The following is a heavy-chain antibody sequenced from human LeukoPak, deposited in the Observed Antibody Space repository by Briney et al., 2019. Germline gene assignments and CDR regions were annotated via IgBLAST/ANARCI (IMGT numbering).Heavy chain of an antibody. J-gene: IGHJ4*02. CDR3: AKQAYDSPRTDFDY. V-gene: IGHV3-23*01. CDR2: VSTSGGST. D-gene: IGHD3-22*01. Sequence: GGSLRLSCAASGLTFSRYAMSWVRQAPGKGLEWVSGVSTSGGSTYYADSVKGRFTISRDHSKNTLHLQMNSLRAEDTAIYYCAKQAYDSPRTDFDYWGQGTLVTVSS. CDR1: GLTFSRYA.